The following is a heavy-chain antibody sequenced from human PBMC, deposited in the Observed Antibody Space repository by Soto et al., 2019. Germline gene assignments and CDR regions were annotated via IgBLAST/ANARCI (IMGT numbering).Heavy chain of an antibody. V-gene: IGHV3-23*01. CDR1: GFTFSTYT. Sequence: GGSLRLSCVASGFTFSTYTMSWVRQAPGKGLEWVSSISGGGGSPSYADSVQGRFSISRDNAKNTLYLQMNSLRGEDTAVYYCAKAEYSSSALFDYWGQGTLVTVSS. CDR2: ISGGGGSP. CDR3: AKAEYSSSALFDY. D-gene: IGHD6-6*01. J-gene: IGHJ4*02.